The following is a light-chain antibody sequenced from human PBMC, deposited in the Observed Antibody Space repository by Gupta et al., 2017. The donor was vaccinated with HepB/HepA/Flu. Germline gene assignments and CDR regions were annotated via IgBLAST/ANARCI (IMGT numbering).Light chain of an antibody. CDR1: SSNIGSNT. CDR2: SDN. CDR3: AAWDDSLNGYV. J-gene: IGLJ1*01. V-gene: IGLV1-44*01. Sequence: QSVLTQPHSASGTHGQRVTITCSGRSSNIGSNTVNWYQQLPGTAPKSLMYSDNPRPSGVPDRFSGSKSGTSASLAISELQSEDDADYYCAAWDDSLNGYVFGTGTKVTVL.